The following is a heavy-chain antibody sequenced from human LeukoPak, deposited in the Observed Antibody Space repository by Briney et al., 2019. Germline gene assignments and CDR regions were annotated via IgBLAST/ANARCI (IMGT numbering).Heavy chain of an antibody. Sequence: QTGGSLRLSCAASGFSFSDYAMHWVRQAPGKGLEWVSAISGSGGSTYYADSVKGRFTISRDNSKNTLYLQMNSLRAEDTAVYYCAKAWDWMATIFFDYWGQGTLVTVSS. CDR2: ISGSGGST. CDR1: GFSFSDYA. J-gene: IGHJ4*02. V-gene: IGHV3-23*01. D-gene: IGHD5-24*01. CDR3: AKAWDWMATIFFDY.